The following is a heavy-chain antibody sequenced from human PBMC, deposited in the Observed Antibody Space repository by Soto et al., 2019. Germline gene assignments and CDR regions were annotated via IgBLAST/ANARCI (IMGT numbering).Heavy chain of an antibody. V-gene: IGHV4-31*03. CDR2: IYYSGST. CDR3: ARWWSGSRPGFDP. CDR1: GGSISSGDYY. Sequence: QVQLQESGPGLVKPSQTLSLTCTVSGGSISSGDYYWSWIRQHPGKGLEWIGYIYYSGSTYYNPTHGSRLTIAVDKSKNPFPLKLSSVTAADTAVYYGARWWSGSRPGFDPWGQGTLVTVYS. J-gene: IGHJ5*02. D-gene: IGHD3-3*01.